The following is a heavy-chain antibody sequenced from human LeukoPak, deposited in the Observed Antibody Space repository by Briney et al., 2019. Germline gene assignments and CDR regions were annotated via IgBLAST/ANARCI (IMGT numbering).Heavy chain of an antibody. CDR3: AREYSSWPLWDYYYMDV. J-gene: IGHJ6*03. CDR1: GFTFSDYY. D-gene: IGHD6-13*01. Sequence: PGGSLRLSCAASGFTFSDYYMSWIRQAPGKGLEWVSYISSSGSTIYYADSVKGRFTISRDNAKNSLYLQMNSLRAEDTAVYYCAREYSSWPLWDYYYMDVWGKGTTVTISS. V-gene: IGHV3-11*04. CDR2: ISSSGSTI.